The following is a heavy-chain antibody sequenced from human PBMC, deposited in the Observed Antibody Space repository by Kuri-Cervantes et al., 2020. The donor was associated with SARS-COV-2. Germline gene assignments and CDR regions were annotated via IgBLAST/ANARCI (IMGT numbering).Heavy chain of an antibody. CDR1: GYTLTELS. D-gene: IGHD1-26*01. J-gene: IGHJ4*02. Sequence: ASVKVSCKVSGYTLTELSMHWVRQAPGQGLEWMGWISAYNGNTNYAQKLQGRVTMTTDTSTSTAYMELRSLRSDDTAVYYCARGRELGTWGQGTLVTVSS. CDR2: ISAYNGNT. V-gene: IGHV1-18*01. CDR3: ARGRELGT.